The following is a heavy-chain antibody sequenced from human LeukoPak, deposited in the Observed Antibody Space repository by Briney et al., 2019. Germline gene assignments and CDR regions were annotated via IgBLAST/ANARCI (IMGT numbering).Heavy chain of an antibody. CDR3: ARGDYSYFDY. V-gene: IGHV4-30-4*01. J-gene: IGHJ4*02. D-gene: IGHD4-11*01. CDR1: GGSINSDEYY. CDR2: IYYSGST. Sequence: SQTLSLTCTVSGGSINSDEYYWSWIRQPPGKGLEWIGYIYYSGSTYYNPSLKSRVTISVDTSKNQFSLKLSSVTAADTAVYYCARGDYSYFDYWGQGTLVTVSS.